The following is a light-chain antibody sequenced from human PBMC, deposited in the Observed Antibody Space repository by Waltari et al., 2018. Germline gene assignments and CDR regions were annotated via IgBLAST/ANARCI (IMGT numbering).Light chain of an antibody. CDR2: AAS. V-gene: IGKV3-15*01. J-gene: IGKJ5*01. CDR1: QRVSTN. Sequence: TVMTQSPATLSVSPGERATLSCRASQRVSTNLAWYQQKPGQAPRVLIYAASTRANGVPARFSGTGSGTEFTLTIDSLQSEDFAIYYCQQYSNWPPITFGQGTRLEIK. CDR3: QQYSNWPPIT.